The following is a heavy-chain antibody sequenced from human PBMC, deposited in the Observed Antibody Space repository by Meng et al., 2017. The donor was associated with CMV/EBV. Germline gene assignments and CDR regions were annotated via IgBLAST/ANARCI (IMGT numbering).Heavy chain of an antibody. J-gene: IGHJ4*02. V-gene: IGHV1-2*02. CDR1: GYTVTDYY. CDR3: ARSSGWSRFDY. Sequence: QGQLGQSGAEGKKPGASVKVSCKASGYTVTDYYIHWVRQAPGQWLEWMGWINPNDDTNYAQNFQGRVTMTRDMSINTVYMELSRLTSDDTAVYYCARSSGWSRFDYWGLGTLVTVSS. D-gene: IGHD6-19*01. CDR2: INPNDDT.